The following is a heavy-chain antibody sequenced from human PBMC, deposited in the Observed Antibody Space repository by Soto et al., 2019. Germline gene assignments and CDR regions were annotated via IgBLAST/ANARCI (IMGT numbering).Heavy chain of an antibody. CDR1: GFTFSDLY. Sequence: PGGSLRLSCAASGFTFSDLYMTWIRQAPGKGLEWVSYISGGGETIYYADSVKGRFTVSRDNARKSLYLQMSSLRAEDTAVYYCASDPYYYASGYWGQGTLVTVSS. V-gene: IGHV3-11*01. D-gene: IGHD3-10*01. CDR2: ISGGGETI. J-gene: IGHJ4*02. CDR3: ASDPYYYASGY.